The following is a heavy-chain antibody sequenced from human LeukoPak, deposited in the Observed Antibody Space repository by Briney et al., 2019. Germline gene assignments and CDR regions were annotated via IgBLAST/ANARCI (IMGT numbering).Heavy chain of an antibody. V-gene: IGHV4-4*07. CDR1: GGSISNSY. CDR2: IYSSGHA. Sequence: PSETLSLTCTLSGGSISNSYWTWIRQPAGKGLEWIGHIYSSGHATYNPSLKSRVSISIDKSKNQFSLNLTSVTAADTAVYYCAREFTNYPPPRQDVWGKGTTVAVSS. J-gene: IGHJ6*04. CDR3: AREFTNYPPPRQDV. D-gene: IGHD2-8*01.